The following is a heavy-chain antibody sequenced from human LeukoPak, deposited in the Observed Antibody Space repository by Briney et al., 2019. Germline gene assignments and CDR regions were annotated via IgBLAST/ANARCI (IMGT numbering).Heavy chain of an antibody. CDR2: ISTTSRNV. CDR3: ARAIYDSSGYVYFQY. CDR1: GFTFSSYA. J-gene: IGHJ1*01. Sequence: GGSLRLSCAASGFTFSSYAMSWVRQAPGKGLEWLSYISTTSRNVRSADSMKGRIIISRDNAKETLFLQMHGLTAEDTAVYYCARAIYDSSGYVYFQYWGQGTLVTVSS. D-gene: IGHD3-22*01. V-gene: IGHV3-48*04.